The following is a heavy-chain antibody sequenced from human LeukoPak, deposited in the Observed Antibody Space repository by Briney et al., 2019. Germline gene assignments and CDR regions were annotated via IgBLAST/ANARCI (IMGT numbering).Heavy chain of an antibody. V-gene: IGHV4-59*01. Sequence: PSETLSLTRTVSGGSFSNYFRGWIRQPPGRGLEWIGYVHNSGSTTYNPSLKSRGTIVLDTSKNQFSLKLSSVTAADTAVYYCARDRSSGWQGAFDMWGQGTKVTVSS. J-gene: IGHJ3*02. CDR3: ARDRSSGWQGAFDM. D-gene: IGHD6-19*01. CDR1: GGSFSNYF. CDR2: VHNSGST.